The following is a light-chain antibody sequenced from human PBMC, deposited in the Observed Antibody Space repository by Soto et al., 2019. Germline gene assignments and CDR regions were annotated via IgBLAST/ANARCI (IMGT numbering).Light chain of an antibody. J-gene: IGKJ1*01. CDR1: QSINSY. Sequence: DIQMTQSPSSLSASVGDRATITCRASQSINSYLNWYQQKPGKAPKLLIYAASSLQSGVPSRFSGSGSGIDFTLTISSLQPEDFATYYCQQSYSTPRTFGQGTKVEIK. CDR2: AAS. V-gene: IGKV1-39*01. CDR3: QQSYSTPRT.